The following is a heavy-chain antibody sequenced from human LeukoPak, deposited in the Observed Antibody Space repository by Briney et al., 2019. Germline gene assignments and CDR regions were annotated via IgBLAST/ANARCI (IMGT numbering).Heavy chain of an antibody. CDR2: IIPVLGIS. D-gene: IGHD1-1*01. CDR3: ARGGGYNPAAFDI. J-gene: IGHJ3*02. CDR1: GGTFSGYS. V-gene: IGHV1-69*02. Sequence: SVKVSCKTSGGTFSGYSISWVRQSPGQRLEWMGRIIPVLGISNYAQQFQGRVTITADRSSGTTYVELSSLRSEDTALYYCARGGGYNPAAFDIWGQGTVVSVSS.